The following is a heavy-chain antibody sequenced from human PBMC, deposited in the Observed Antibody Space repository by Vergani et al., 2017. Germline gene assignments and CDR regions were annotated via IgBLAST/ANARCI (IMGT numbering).Heavy chain of an antibody. Sequence: QVQLVQSGAEVKKPGSSVKVSCKASGGTFSSYAISWVRQAPGQGLEWMGRIIPILGIANYAQKFQGRVTITADNSTSTAYMELSSLRSEDTAVYYCAKTYYYGSGSLNDDAFDIWGQGTMVTVSS. CDR3: AKTYYYGSGSLNDDAFDI. CDR1: GGTFSSYA. D-gene: IGHD3-10*01. J-gene: IGHJ3*02. CDR2: IIPILGIA. V-gene: IGHV1-69*04.